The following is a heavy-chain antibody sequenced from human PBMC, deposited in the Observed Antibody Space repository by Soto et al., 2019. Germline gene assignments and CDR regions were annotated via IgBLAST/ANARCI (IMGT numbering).Heavy chain of an antibody. J-gene: IGHJ4*02. CDR3: ARGKFYFDN. Sequence: QVQLVQSETEVKKPGASVKVSCKASGYRFTTYAITWVRQAPGQGLEWMGWISPHNNNTEYVQKFQGRVAMTADTSTSTTYMEVRSLRSDDTALYYCARGKFYFDNWGLGTLVTVSS. CDR2: ISPHNNNT. CDR1: GYRFTTYA. V-gene: IGHV1-18*01.